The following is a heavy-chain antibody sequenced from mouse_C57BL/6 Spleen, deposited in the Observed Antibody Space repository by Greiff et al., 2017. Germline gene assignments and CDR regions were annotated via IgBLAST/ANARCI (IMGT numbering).Heavy chain of an antibody. J-gene: IGHJ1*03. CDR1: GYTFTDYY. D-gene: IGHD1-1*01. CDR2: INPNNGGT. CDR3: ARYRITTVVDWYFDV. Sequence: VQLQQSGPELVKPGASVKISCKASGYTFTDYYMNWVKQSHGKSLEWIGDINPNNGGTSYNQKFKGKATLTVDKSSSTDYMELRSLTSEDSAVYYCARYRITTVVDWYFDVGGTGTTVTVSS. V-gene: IGHV1-26*01.